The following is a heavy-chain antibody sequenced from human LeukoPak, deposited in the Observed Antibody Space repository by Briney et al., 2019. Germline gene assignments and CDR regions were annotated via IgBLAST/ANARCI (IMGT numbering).Heavy chain of an antibody. J-gene: IGHJ4*02. D-gene: IGHD3-10*01. CDR1: GFSVSRNY. V-gene: IGHV3-53*01. Sequence: PGGSLRLSCAASGFSVSRNYMSWVRQAPGKGLEWVAVIYSSGGSTYHADSVKGRFTISRDNSKNTLYLQMNSLRAEDTAVYYCARENYYGSGNEGNEPANWGQGILVTVSS. CDR2: IYSSGGST. CDR3: ARENYYGSGNEGNEPAN.